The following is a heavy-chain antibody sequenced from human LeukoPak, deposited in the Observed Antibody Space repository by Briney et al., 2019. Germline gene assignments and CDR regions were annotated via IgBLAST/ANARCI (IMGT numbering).Heavy chain of an antibody. J-gene: IGHJ4*02. D-gene: IGHD5-18*01. CDR1: GFTFSNYE. CDR2: ISSSGGTI. Sequence: GGSLRLSCAASGFTFSNYEMNWVRQAPGKGLEWVSYISSSGGTIYYADSVKGRFTISRDNAKNSLYLQMNSLRAEDTAVYYCAQIYTYGSSQFDYWGQGTLVTVSS. CDR3: AQIYTYGSSQFDY. V-gene: IGHV3-48*03.